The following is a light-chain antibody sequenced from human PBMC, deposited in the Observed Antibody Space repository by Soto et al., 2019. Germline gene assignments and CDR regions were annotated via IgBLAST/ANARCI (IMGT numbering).Light chain of an antibody. CDR2: GTS. CDR3: QQYGNSRWT. V-gene: IGKV3-20*01. Sequence: EIVLTQSPDTLSLSQGERATLSCRASQRVSSSYLAWYLQTPGQAPRLLISGTSYRATGIPDRFSGSGSGTDFTLTISRLEPEAFAVYYCQQYGNSRWTFGQGTKTEIK. J-gene: IGKJ1*01. CDR1: QRVSSSY.